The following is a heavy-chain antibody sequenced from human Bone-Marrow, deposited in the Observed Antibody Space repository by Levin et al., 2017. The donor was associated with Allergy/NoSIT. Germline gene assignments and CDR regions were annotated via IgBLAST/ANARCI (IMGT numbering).Heavy chain of an antibody. Sequence: PGGSLRLSCAASGFTFSDYYMDWIRQAPGKGLEWVSYISTTGSTIYYADSVKGRFTISRDNAKNSLYLQMNSLRAEDTAVYYCARKIFGVVDWFDPWGQGTLVTVSS. V-gene: IGHV3-11*01. J-gene: IGHJ5*02. CDR2: ISTTGSTI. D-gene: IGHD3-3*01. CDR1: GFTFSDYY. CDR3: ARKIFGVVDWFDP.